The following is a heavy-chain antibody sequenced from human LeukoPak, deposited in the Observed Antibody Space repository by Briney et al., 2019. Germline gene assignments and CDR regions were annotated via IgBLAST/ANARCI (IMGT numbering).Heavy chain of an antibody. J-gene: IGHJ4*02. V-gene: IGHV4-30-2*01. CDR3: ARGRDGYNSPFDY. Sequence: PSETLSLTCAVSGGSISSGDFPWSWIRQPPGKGLEWIGYIFHTGHTSYNPSLKSRVTISVDMSKNQLSLRLTSVTAADTAVYYCARGRDGYNSPFDYWGQGTLVTVSS. D-gene: IGHD5-24*01. CDR2: IFHTGHT. CDR1: GGSISSGDFP.